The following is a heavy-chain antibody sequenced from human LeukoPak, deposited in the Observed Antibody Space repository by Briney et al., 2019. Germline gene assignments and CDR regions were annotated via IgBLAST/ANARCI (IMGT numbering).Heavy chain of an antibody. V-gene: IGHV1-2*02. CDR1: GYTFTGYY. J-gene: IGHJ4*02. CDR3: ARADDFWSGLANTLGY. D-gene: IGHD3-3*01. Sequence: ASVKVSCKASGYTFTGYYMHWVRQAPGQGLEWVGWINPNSGATNYAQKFQGRVTMTRDTSISTAYMELSRLRSDDTAVYYCARADDFWSGLANTLGYWGQGTLVTVSS. CDR2: INPNSGAT.